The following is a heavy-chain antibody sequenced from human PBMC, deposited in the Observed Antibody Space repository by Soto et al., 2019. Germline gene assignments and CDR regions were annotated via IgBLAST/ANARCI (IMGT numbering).Heavy chain of an antibody. D-gene: IGHD6-19*01. CDR1: GFTFSSYA. CDR2: ISYDGSNK. Sequence: GGSLRLSCAASGFTFSSYAMHWARQAPGKGLEWVAVISYDGSNKYYADSVKGRFTISRDNSKNTLYLQMNSLRAEDTAVYYCAREGTTVYSSGWYDYWGQGTLVTVSS. J-gene: IGHJ4*02. CDR3: AREGTTVYSSGWYDY. V-gene: IGHV3-30-3*01.